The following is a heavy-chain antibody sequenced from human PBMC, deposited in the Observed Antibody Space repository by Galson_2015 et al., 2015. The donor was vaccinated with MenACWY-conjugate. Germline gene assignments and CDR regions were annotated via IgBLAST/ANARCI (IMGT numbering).Heavy chain of an antibody. D-gene: IGHD3-16*01. Sequence: SLRLSCAASGFTFSSYAMHWVRQAPVKGLEWVTLMSYDGSNKYYADSVQGRFTISRDNSKNTLYLQMNSLRAEDTAVYYCARAPGAHYDYVWGRVNYFDYWGQGTLVTVSS. CDR3: ARAPGAHYDYVWGRVNYFDY. J-gene: IGHJ4*02. V-gene: IGHV3-30*04. CDR1: GFTFSSYA. CDR2: MSYDGSNK.